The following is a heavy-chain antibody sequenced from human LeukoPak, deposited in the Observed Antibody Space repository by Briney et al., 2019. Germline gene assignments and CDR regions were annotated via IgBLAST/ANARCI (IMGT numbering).Heavy chain of an antibody. Sequence: PSETLSLTCTASGFSISSYYWSWIRQPPGKGLEWIGYIYYSGSTNYNPSLKSRVTISVDTSKNQCSLKLSSVTAADTAVYYCARASTEYDFWSGYYSPSNWFDPWGQGTLVTVSS. CDR1: GFSISSYY. J-gene: IGHJ5*02. V-gene: IGHV4-59*01. D-gene: IGHD3-3*01. CDR2: IYYSGST. CDR3: ARASTEYDFWSGYYSPSNWFDP.